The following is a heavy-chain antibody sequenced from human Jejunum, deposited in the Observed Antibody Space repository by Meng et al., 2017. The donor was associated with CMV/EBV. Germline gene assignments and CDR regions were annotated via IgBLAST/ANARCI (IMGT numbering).Heavy chain of an antibody. J-gene: IGHJ1*01. Sequence: EVQLVESGGGLVMHGGPLRLSCAASGFTFSSYTMNWVLQAPGKGLEWDSSISPGSNYIYYTDSVRGRFTNSRDNAKNSLYLQMNSLRAEDTAVYYCARGYYYDTSGYYVEYFQHWGQGTLVTVAS. V-gene: IGHV3-21*01. CDR3: ARGYYYDTSGYYVEYFQH. D-gene: IGHD3-22*01. CDR2: ISPGSNYI. CDR1: GFTFSSYT.